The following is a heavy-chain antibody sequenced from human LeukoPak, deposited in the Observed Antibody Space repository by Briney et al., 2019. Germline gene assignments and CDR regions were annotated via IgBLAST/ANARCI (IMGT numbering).Heavy chain of an antibody. J-gene: IGHJ5*02. V-gene: IGHV1-2*02. CDR1: GYTFTGYY. D-gene: IGHD3-10*01. Sequence: ASVKVSCKASGYTFTGYYMHWVRQAPGQGLEWMGWINPNSGGTNYAQEFQGRVTMTRDTSISTAYMELSRLRSDDTAVYYCARPRGTMVRGVILFDWFDPWGQGTLVTVSS. CDR2: INPNSGGT. CDR3: ARPRGTMVRGVILFDWFDP.